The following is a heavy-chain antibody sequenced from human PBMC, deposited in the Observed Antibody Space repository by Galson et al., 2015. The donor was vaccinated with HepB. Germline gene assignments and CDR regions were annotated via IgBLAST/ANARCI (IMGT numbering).Heavy chain of an antibody. D-gene: IGHD2-2*01. V-gene: IGHV1-2*02. CDR3: AREDIVVVPAAILDY. CDR2: INPNSGGT. Sequence: SVKVSCKASGYTFTGYYMHWVRQAPGQGLEWMGWINPNSGGTNYAQKFQGRVTMTRDTSISTAYMELSRLRSDDTAVYYCAREDIVVVPAAILDYWGQGTLVTVSS. J-gene: IGHJ4*02. CDR1: GYTFTGYY.